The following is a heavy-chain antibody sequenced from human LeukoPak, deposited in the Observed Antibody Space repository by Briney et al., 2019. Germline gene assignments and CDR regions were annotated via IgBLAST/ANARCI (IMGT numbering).Heavy chain of an antibody. CDR3: ARGRPHGNDY. J-gene: IGHJ4*02. D-gene: IGHD4-23*01. CDR2: ISSGYGIT. CDR1: GFSFSDYA. Sequence: GGSLRLSCAASGFSFSDYAMTWVRQAPGKGLGWVSTISSGYGITYYADSVKGRFTISRDDSKNTLYLQMNSLRVEDTAVYYCARGRPHGNDYWGQGTLVTVSS. V-gene: IGHV3-23*01.